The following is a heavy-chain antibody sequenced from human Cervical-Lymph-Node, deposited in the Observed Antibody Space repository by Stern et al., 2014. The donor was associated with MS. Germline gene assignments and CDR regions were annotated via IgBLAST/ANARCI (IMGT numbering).Heavy chain of an antibody. CDR3: ARVGPYYYDSSGYYYPFDY. CDR2: IHSSGST. J-gene: IGHJ4*02. D-gene: IGHD3-22*01. Sequence: QVQLVESGPGQVKPSETLSLTCTVSGGSISGYYWSWIRQPPGKGLEWIGYIHSSGSTNYNPSLKRRVTILVDTSKNQFSLKLSSVTAADTAVYYCARVGPYYYDSSGYYYPFDYWGQGTLVTVSS. CDR1: GGSISGYY. V-gene: IGHV4-59*01.